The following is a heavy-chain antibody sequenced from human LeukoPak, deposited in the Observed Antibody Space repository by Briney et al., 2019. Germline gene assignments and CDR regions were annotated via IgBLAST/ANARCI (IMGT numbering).Heavy chain of an antibody. V-gene: IGHV3-23*01. CDR2: ISANGGRT. Sequence: PGGSLRLSCAASGLTFSGYVMSWARQAPGKGLEWVAAISANGGRTYYTESVKGHFNISRDNSKNTLSLQMNSLRADDTAVYYCAKGPERRGFCSGGACYSDCWGQGTLVTVSS. J-gene: IGHJ4*02. CDR1: GLTFSGYV. CDR3: AKGPERRGFCSGGACYSDC. D-gene: IGHD2-8*02.